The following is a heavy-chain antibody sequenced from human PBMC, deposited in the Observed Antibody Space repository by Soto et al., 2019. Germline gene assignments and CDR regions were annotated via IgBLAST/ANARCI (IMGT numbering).Heavy chain of an antibody. J-gene: IGHJ3*02. CDR1: GFTFSDYY. V-gene: IGHV3-11*01. Sequence: GGSLRLSCSASGFTFSDYYMNWIRQAPGKGLEWIAYISGSSGTIYYADSVRGRFTISRDNAKNSLYLQMNSLRAEDTALYYCARGVGTTVTTFAFDIWGQGTMVTVSS. CDR2: ISGSSGTI. D-gene: IGHD4-17*01. CDR3: ARGVGTTVTTFAFDI.